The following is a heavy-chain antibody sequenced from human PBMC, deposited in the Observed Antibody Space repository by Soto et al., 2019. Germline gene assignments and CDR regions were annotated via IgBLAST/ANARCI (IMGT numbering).Heavy chain of an antibody. Sequence: KTSETLSLTCGVSGGSISCSYWSWIRQSPGKGLEWLGYVYYTGSTNYSPSLRSRVSISVETSKNEFSLRLSSVTAADTAVYFCARSVAVPGAHIDYWGQGTQVTVSS. CDR1: GGSISCSY. CDR2: VYYTGST. V-gene: IGHV4-59*01. J-gene: IGHJ4*02. CDR3: ARSVAVPGAHIDY. D-gene: IGHD6-19*01.